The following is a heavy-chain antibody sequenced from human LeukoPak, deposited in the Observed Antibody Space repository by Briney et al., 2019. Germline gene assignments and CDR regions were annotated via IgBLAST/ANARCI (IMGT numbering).Heavy chain of an antibody. CDR1: GGSFSGYY. Sequence: SETLSLTCAVSGGSFSGYYWSWIRQPPGKGLEWIGSIYYSGSTYYNPSLKSRVTISVDTSKNQFSLKLSSVTAADTAVYYCIAVAGTGLGYWGQGTLVTVSS. J-gene: IGHJ4*02. V-gene: IGHV4-59*05. CDR2: IYYSGST. CDR3: IAVAGTGLGY. D-gene: IGHD6-19*01.